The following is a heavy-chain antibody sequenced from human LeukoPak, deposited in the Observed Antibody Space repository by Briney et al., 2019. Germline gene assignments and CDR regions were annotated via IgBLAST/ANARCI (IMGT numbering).Heavy chain of an antibody. V-gene: IGHV4-30-4*08. CDR3: ARVEKASGRSEDYFDY. CDR2: IYYSGST. CDR1: GGSISSGDYY. D-gene: IGHD2-15*01. Sequence: SQTLSLTCTVSGGSISSGDYYWSWIRQPPGKGLEWIGYIYYSGSTYYNPSLKSRVTISVDTSKNQFSLKLSSVTAADTAVYYCARVEKASGRSEDYFDYWGQGTLVTVSS. J-gene: IGHJ4*02.